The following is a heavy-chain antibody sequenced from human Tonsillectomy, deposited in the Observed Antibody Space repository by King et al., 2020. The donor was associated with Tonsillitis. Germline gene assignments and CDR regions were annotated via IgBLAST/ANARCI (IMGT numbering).Heavy chain of an antibody. Sequence: QLVQSGSELKKPGASVKVSCKASGYTFTKYAMNWVRQAPGQGLEWMGWINPNTGTPTYAQGFTGRFVFSSDTSVSTTYLQISSLKAEDTAVYYCARDYYYGSGSYERYGMDVWGQGTTVTVSS. J-gene: IGHJ6*02. CDR1: GYTFTKYA. CDR3: ARDYYYGSGSYERYGMDV. CDR2: INPNTGTP. D-gene: IGHD3-10*01. V-gene: IGHV7-4-1*02.